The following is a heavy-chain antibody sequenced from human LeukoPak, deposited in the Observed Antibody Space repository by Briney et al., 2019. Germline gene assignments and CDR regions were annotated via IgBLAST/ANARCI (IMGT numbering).Heavy chain of an antibody. J-gene: IGHJ5*02. Sequence: ASVKVSCNASGYTFTSYDINWVRQATGQGLEWMGWMNSNSGNTGYAQKFQGRVTITRNTSISTAYMELSSLRSEDTAVYYCARGWSGYYDGSGISNNWFDPWGQGTLVTVSS. D-gene: IGHD3-10*01. CDR3: ARGWSGYYDGSGISNNWFDP. V-gene: IGHV1-8*03. CDR1: GYTFTSYD. CDR2: MNSNSGNT.